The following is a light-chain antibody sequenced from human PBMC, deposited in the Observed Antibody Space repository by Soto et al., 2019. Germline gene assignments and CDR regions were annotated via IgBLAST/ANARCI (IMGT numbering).Light chain of an antibody. CDR3: QQYNSRT. J-gene: IGKJ1*01. CDR2: DAS. V-gene: IGKV1-5*01. Sequence: DIQMTQSPSTLSASVGDRVTITCRASQSISSWLAWYQQKPGKAPKLLIYDASSLESGVPSRFSGSVSGTEFTLTISSLQPDDFATYYCQQYNSRTFCQGTKVEIK. CDR1: QSISSW.